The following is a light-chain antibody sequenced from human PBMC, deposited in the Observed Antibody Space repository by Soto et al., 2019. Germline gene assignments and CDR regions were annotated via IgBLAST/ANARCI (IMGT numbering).Light chain of an antibody. J-gene: IGKJ1*01. CDR3: QQRSNWPRT. CDR2: DAS. Sequence: EIVMTQYPATLSVSPGERATLSCRASQTVSNNNLAWYQQKPGQAPRLLIYDASNRATGIPARFSGSGSGTDFTLTISSLEPEDFAVYYCQQRSNWPRTFGQGTKVDIK. CDR1: QTVSNNN. V-gene: IGKV3-11*01.